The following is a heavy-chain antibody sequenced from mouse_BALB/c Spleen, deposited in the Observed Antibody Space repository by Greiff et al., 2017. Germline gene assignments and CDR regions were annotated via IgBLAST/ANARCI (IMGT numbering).Heavy chain of an antibody. CDR1: GYTFTSYW. CDR2: IFPGTGTT. Sequence: VQLQQSGAELVKPGASVKLSCKTSGYTFTSYWIQWVKQRPGQGLGWIGEIFPGTGTTYYNEKFKGKATLTIDTSSSTAYMQLSSLTSEDTAVYYCNAWGRIRALYAMDYWGQGTSVTVSS. D-gene: IGHD3-3*01. V-gene: IGHV1S132*01. CDR3: NAWGRIRALYAMDY. J-gene: IGHJ4*01.